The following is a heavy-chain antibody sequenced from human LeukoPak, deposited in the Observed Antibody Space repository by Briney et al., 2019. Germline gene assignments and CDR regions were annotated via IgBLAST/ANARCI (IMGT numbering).Heavy chain of an antibody. CDR3: ARERRAYCGGDCYPEDALDI. Sequence: SETLSLTCAVSGGSISSNSYYWGWIRQPPGKGLEWIGSIYYSGSTYYNPSLKSRVTISVDTSKNQFSLKLSSVTAADTAVYYCARERRAYCGGDCYPEDALDIWGQGTMVTVSS. CDR2: IYYSGST. J-gene: IGHJ3*02. D-gene: IGHD2-21*02. V-gene: IGHV4-39*07. CDR1: GGSISSNSYY.